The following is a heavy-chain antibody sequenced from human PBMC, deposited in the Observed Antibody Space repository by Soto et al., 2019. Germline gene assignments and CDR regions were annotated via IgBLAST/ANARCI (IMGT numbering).Heavy chain of an antibody. D-gene: IGHD6-19*01. CDR3: ARGVGYRSGWWPYSLDY. CDR1: SGSISSAGYS. V-gene: IGHV4-30-2*01. Sequence: QLQLQESGSRLVEPAQTLSLTCDVSSGSISSAGYSWHWIRQPPGEGLEWIGYIYHSGSFLYNPSLKHRVTISLDRSKNQFSLRLSSVTAADTAVFYCARGVGYRSGWWPYSLDYGGQGALVTVSP. J-gene: IGHJ4*02. CDR2: IYHSGSF.